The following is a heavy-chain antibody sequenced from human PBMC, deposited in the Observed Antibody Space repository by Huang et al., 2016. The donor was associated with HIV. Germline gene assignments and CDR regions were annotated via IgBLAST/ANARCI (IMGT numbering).Heavy chain of an antibody. CDR2: IDSGGTT. J-gene: IGHJ4*02. CDR1: GFTVSTNY. Sequence: EVQLVESGGGLIQPGGSLRLSCAASGFTVSTNYMTWVRQAPGKGLEWVSRIDSGGTTYDADSVKGRFTISRDDSENTLYLHMTSLRAGDTAVYYCAKEGDTGAALGYWGQGTLVTVS. V-gene: IGHV3-53*01. CDR3: AKEGDTGAALGY. D-gene: IGHD2-8*02.